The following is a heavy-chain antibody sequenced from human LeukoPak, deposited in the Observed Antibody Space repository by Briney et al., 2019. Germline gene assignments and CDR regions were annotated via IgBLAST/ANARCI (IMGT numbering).Heavy chain of an antibody. V-gene: IGHV3-23*01. D-gene: IGHD1-7*01. CDR3: ARDSGNYLDAFDI. CDR1: GFTFSSYA. J-gene: IGHJ3*02. Sequence: GGSLRLSCAASGFTFSSYAMSWVRQAPGKGLEWVSAISGSGGSTYYADSVKGRFTISRDNAKNSLYLQMNSLRAEDTAVYYCARDSGNYLDAFDIWGQGTMVTVSS. CDR2: ISGSGGST.